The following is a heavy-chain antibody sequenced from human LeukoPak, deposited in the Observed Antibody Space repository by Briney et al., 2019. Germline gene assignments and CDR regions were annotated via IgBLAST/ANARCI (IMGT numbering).Heavy chain of an antibody. CDR2: INPNSGRT. Sequence: ASVKVSCKASGYTFTGYYMHWVRQAPGQGLEWMGWINPNSGRTNYAQKFQGRVTMTRDTSISTAYMELSRLRSDDTAVYYCARAAVGSSDIVATSYYFDYWGQGTLVTVSS. D-gene: IGHD5-12*01. V-gene: IGHV1-2*02. CDR1: GYTFTGYY. CDR3: ARAAVGSSDIVATSYYFDY. J-gene: IGHJ4*02.